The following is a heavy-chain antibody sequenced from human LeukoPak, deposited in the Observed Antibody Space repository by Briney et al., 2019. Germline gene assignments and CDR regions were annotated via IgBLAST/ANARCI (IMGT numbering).Heavy chain of an antibody. CDR1: GGSFSGYY. J-gene: IGHJ4*02. D-gene: IGHD4-23*01. CDR2: INHSGST. Sequence: SETLSLTCAVYGGSFSGYYWSWIRQPPGKGLEWIGEINHSGSTNYNPSLKSRVTMSVDTSKNQFSLKLSSVTAADTAVYYCARLDGGGHFDYWGQGTLVTVSS. V-gene: IGHV4-34*01. CDR3: ARLDGGGHFDY.